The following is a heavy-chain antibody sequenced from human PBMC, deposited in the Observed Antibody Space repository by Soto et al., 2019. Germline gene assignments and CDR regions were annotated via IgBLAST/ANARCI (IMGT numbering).Heavy chain of an antibody. Sequence: QVQLVESGGGVVQPGRSLTLSCAASGFIFSDYGLHWVRQTPDKGLEWVAVIWYDGSQRYYADSVKGRFTISRANSRNLLYLEVKSLRAEDTAVYYCTRAVGKQIWPGWDYGMDVWGQGTTVTVSS. CDR2: IWYDGSQR. CDR1: GFIFSDYG. D-gene: IGHD5-18*01. J-gene: IGHJ6*02. V-gene: IGHV3-33*01. CDR3: TRAVGKQIWPGWDYGMDV.